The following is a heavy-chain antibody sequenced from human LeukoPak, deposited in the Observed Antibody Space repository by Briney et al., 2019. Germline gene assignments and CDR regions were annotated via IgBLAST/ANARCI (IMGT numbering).Heavy chain of an antibody. J-gene: IGHJ4*02. CDR1: GFTFSSYS. Sequence: GESLKISCAASGFTFSSYSMNWARQAPGKGLEWVSYISSSSSSIYYADSVKGRFTISRDNAKNALYMQMNSLRAEDTAVYDSARADFWSGYYMDYWGQGTLVTVSS. CDR3: ARADFWSGYYMDY. D-gene: IGHD3-3*01. CDR2: ISSSSSSI. V-gene: IGHV3-48*01.